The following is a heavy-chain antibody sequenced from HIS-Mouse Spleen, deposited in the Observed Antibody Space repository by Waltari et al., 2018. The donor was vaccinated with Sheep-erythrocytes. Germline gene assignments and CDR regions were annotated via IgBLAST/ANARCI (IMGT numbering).Heavy chain of an antibody. CDR1: GFTFSSYG. CDR3: AKGDAMVYDAFDI. Sequence: QVQLVESGGGVVQPGRSLRLSCAASGFTFSSYGMHWVGQAPGKGLEWVAVISYDGSNKYYADSLKGRFTISRDNSKNTLYLQMNSLRAEDTAVYYCAKGDAMVYDAFDIWGQGTMVTVSS. V-gene: IGHV3-30*18. CDR2: ISYDGSNK. J-gene: IGHJ3*02. D-gene: IGHD2-8*01.